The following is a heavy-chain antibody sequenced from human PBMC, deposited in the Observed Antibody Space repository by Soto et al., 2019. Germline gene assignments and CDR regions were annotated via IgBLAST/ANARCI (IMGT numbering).Heavy chain of an antibody. V-gene: IGHV1-58*01. CDR1: GFTFSSSA. D-gene: IGHD6-13*01. J-gene: IGHJ4*02. Sequence: QMQLVQSGPEVKKPGTSVKVSCKTSGFTFSSSAVHWVRQARGHRLQWIGWIDVGSANANYAQMLQERVTISRDRPKSPVYMELGSLIPAHTAWYSCAAEVGRYIYGIARHLGPATLVTVSS. CDR2: IDVGSANA. CDR3: AAEVGRYIYGIARH.